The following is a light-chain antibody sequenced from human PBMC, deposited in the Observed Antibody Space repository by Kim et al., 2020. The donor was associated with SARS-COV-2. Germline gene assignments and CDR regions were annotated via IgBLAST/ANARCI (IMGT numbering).Light chain of an antibody. V-gene: IGKV3-20*01. CDR2: GTS. CDR3: QVYDNSLYT. CDR1: QTVFNSH. J-gene: IGKJ2*01. Sequence: LSPGEGATLSCRASQTVFNSHLAWYQQQPGQAPRLLIYGTSGRPTAIPDRFSGSGSGTDFTLTISSLEPEDFAVYFCQVYDNSLYTFGQGTKLEIK.